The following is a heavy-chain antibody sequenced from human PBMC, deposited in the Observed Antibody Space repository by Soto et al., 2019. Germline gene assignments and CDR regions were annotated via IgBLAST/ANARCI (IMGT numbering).Heavy chain of an antibody. CDR1: GVSISSHDHY. V-gene: IGHV4-31*03. CDR2: IYYNGNP. J-gene: IGHJ4*02. CDR3: TRGQDRYKLGF. D-gene: IGHD1-20*01. Sequence: QVQLQESGPGLVQPSQTLSLTCTVSGVSISSHDHYWSWIRQHPGKALEWIGSIYYNGNPYDNPSLKSRITISLDTSKNQFSLKLTSVTAVDTAVYYCTRGQDRYKLGFWGQGTLVTVSS.